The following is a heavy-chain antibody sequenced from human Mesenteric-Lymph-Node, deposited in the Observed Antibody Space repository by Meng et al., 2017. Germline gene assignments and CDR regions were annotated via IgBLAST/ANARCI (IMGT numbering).Heavy chain of an antibody. CDR3: ARDLSLRIAVAGRKSYYYYGMDV. V-gene: IGHV3-21*01. J-gene: IGHJ6*02. CDR2: ISSSSSYI. CDR1: GFTFSSYS. Sequence: GGSLRLSCAASGFTFSSYSMNWVRQAPGKGLEWVSSISSSSSYIYYADSVKGRFTISRDNAKNSLYLQMNSLRAEDTAVYYCARDLSLRIAVAGRKSYYYYGMDVWGQGTTVTVSS. D-gene: IGHD6-19*01.